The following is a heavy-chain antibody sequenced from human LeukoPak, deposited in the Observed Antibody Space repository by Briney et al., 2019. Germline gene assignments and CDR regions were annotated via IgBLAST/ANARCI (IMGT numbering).Heavy chain of an antibody. CDR1: GYTFTGYY. Sequence: ASVKVSCKASGYTFTGYYMHWVRQAPGQGLEWMGWINPNGGGTNYAQKFQGRVTMTRDTSISTAYMELSRLRSDDTAVYYCARDSGQTCSSTSCYIDYYGLDVWGQGTTVTVSS. CDR3: ARDSGQTCSSTSCYIDYYGLDV. J-gene: IGHJ6*02. D-gene: IGHD2-2*02. CDR2: INPNGGGT. V-gene: IGHV1-2*02.